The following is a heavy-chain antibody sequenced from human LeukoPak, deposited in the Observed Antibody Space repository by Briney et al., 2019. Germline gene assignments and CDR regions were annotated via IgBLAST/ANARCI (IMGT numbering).Heavy chain of an antibody. Sequence: GGSLRLSCAASGFIFTNYFMSWVRQAPGKGLEWVASIKHDGSEKYYVDSVRGRFTISRDNTMNSLCLQMSSLRAEDTAVYYCATDRGWRTSGYYLYYFEYWGQGTLVTYSS. V-gene: IGHV3-7*01. J-gene: IGHJ4*02. CDR2: IKHDGSEK. CDR3: ATDRGWRTSGYYLYYFEY. CDR1: GFIFTNYF. D-gene: IGHD3-3*01.